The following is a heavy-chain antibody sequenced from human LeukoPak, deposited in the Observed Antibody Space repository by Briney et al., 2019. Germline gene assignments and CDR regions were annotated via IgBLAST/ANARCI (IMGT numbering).Heavy chain of an antibody. CDR3: AKDLGYMVRGVIISVDY. CDR1: GFRVSDNY. Sequence: GGSLRLSCEASGFRVSDNYMSWVRQAPGKGLDWVSTISGGGDSTYFADSVKGRFTISRDNSKNTLYLQMNSLRAEDTAVYYCAKDLGYMVRGVIISVDYWGQGTLVTVSS. CDR2: ISGGGDST. V-gene: IGHV3-53*05. D-gene: IGHD3-10*01. J-gene: IGHJ4*02.